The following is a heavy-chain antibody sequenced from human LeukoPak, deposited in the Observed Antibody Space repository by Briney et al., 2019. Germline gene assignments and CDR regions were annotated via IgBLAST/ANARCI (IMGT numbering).Heavy chain of an antibody. CDR3: AKGGSGSS. CDR1: GFTFSNYA. D-gene: IGHD1-26*01. Sequence: GGSLRLSCAVSGFTFSNYAMSWVRKPPGKGLEWVSVVSGSGGSTYYADSVKGRFTISRDNSKNTLYLQMNSLRAEDTAVYYCAKGGSGSSWGQGTLVTVSS. V-gene: IGHV3-23*01. J-gene: IGHJ5*02. CDR2: VSGSGGST.